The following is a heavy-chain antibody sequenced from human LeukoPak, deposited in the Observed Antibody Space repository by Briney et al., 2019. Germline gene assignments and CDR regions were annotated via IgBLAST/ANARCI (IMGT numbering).Heavy chain of an antibody. D-gene: IGHD1-26*01. CDR2: ITSSGNTT. Sequence: PGGSLRLSCEVSDFTFSFYAMSWVRQAPGKGLEWVAGITSSGNTTYYADPVKGRFTISRDNSNNILHLQMNSLRAEDTAIYYCAKDFGGSDYDWYFDLWGRGIVVTVSP. CDR3: AKDFGGSDYDWYFDL. CDR1: DFTFSFYA. V-gene: IGHV3-23*01. J-gene: IGHJ2*01.